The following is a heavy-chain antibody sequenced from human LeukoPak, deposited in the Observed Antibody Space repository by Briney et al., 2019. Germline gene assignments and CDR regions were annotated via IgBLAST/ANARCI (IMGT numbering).Heavy chain of an antibody. J-gene: IGHJ4*02. D-gene: IGHD2-2*01. CDR1: GFTFSSYG. V-gene: IGHV3-30*18. CDR3: AKEAQGCSITSCYFDS. Sequence: GGSLRLSCAASGFTFSSYGMHWARQAPGKGLEWVAVISYDGSNKYYADSVKGRFTISRDNSKNTLYLQMNSLRAEDTAVYYCAKEAQGCSITSCYFDSWGQGTLVTVSS. CDR2: ISYDGSNK.